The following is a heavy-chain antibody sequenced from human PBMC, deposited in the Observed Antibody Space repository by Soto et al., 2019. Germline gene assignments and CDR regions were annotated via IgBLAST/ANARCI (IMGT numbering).Heavy chain of an antibody. D-gene: IGHD5-18*01. Sequence: PAETLCLTCAVYGVSFSVSYWSWIRQPPGKGLEWIGEINHSGSTNYNPSLVKRGIILLGATANQFSLKLMSVTDAEEAVDYRGGGYSYHYDYYYGMDVWGQGTTVTVSS. CDR3: GGGYSYHYDYYYGMDV. CDR1: GVSFSVSY. CDR2: INHSGST. V-gene: IGHV4-34*01. J-gene: IGHJ6*02.